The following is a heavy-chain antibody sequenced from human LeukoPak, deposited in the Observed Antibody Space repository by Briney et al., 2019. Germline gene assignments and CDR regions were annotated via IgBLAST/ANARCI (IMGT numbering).Heavy chain of an antibody. CDR3: ARVGGNSGSAY. CDR2: ISYDGSNK. V-gene: IGHV3-30-3*01. CDR1: GFTFSSYA. J-gene: IGHJ4*02. Sequence: PGGSLRLSCAASGFTFSSYAMHWVRQAPGKGLEWVAVISYDGSNKYCADSVKGRFTISRDNSKNTLYLQMNSLRAEDTAVYYCARVGGNSGSAYWGQGTLVTVSS. D-gene: IGHD2-21*02.